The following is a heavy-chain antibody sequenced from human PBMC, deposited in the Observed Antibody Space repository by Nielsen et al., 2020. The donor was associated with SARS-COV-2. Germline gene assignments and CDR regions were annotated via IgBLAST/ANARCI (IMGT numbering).Heavy chain of an antibody. CDR1: GFNFSTYW. CDR3: ARVYGYYLMRDDSHDTFDI. D-gene: IGHD3-22*01. J-gene: IGHJ3*02. Sequence: GESLKISCAASGFNFSTYWMSWVRQAPGKGLEWVGTIFPSDSDARYSPSFQGHVTISADKSISTAYLQWSSLQASDTAMYYCARVYGYYLMRDDSHDTFDIWGQGTMLTVSS. V-gene: IGHV5-51*01. CDR2: IFPSDSDA.